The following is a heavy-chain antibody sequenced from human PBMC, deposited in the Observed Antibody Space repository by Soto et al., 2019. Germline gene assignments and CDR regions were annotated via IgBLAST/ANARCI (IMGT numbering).Heavy chain of an antibody. J-gene: IGHJ5*02. CDR3: ARDRYYYGSENYYISWFDP. CDR2: ISAYNGNA. V-gene: IGHV1-18*04. D-gene: IGHD3-10*01. Sequence: ASVKVSCKASGYKFTTYGVSWVRQAPGQGLEWMGWISAYNGNAKYAEKIQGRVTMTTDTSTSTVYMELRSLRSDDTAVYYCARDRYYYGSENYYISWFDPWGQGTLVTVSS. CDR1: GYKFTTYG.